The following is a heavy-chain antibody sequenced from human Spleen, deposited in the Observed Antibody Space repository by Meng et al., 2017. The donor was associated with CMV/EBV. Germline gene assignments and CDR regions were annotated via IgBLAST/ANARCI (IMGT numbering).Heavy chain of an antibody. CDR2: INPNSGGT. V-gene: IGHV1-2*02. Sequence: ASVKVSCKASGYTFTGYYMHWVRQAPGQGLEWMGWINPNSGGTNYAQKFQGRVTMTRDTSISTAYKELSRLRSDDTAVYYCASSVVVIGGGFDYWGQGTLVTVSS. J-gene: IGHJ4*02. CDR1: GYTFTGYY. D-gene: IGHD2-21*01. CDR3: ASSVVVIGGGFDY.